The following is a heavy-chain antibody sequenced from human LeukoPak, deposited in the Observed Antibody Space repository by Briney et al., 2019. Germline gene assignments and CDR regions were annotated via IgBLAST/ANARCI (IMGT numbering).Heavy chain of an antibody. J-gene: IGHJ4*02. Sequence: GWIRQPPGKGLEWMGIIYPGDSDTRYSPSFQGQVTISADKSISTAYLQWSSLKASDTAMYYCARHFLFGSSPPGYWGQGTLVTVSS. CDR2: IYPGDSDT. D-gene: IGHD6-6*01. CDR3: ARHFLFGSSPPGY. V-gene: IGHV5-51*01.